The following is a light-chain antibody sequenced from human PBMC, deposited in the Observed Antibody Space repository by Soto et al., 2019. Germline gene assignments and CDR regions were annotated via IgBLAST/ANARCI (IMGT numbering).Light chain of an antibody. CDR3: QQTYTTRVYT. J-gene: IGKJ2*01. Sequence: DILLTQSPTSLSASVGDTVTITCRASQSISVNLNWYQHRPGEAPKVLMYASSTLATGAPSRFSGSGVGTDFTLTISSLQLEDFATYYCQQTYTTRVYTFGQGTKLE. CDR2: ASS. V-gene: IGKV1-39*01. CDR1: QSISVN.